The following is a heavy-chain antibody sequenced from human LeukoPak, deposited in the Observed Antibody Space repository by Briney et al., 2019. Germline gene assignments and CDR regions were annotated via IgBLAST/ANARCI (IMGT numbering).Heavy chain of an antibody. V-gene: IGHV4-59*01. D-gene: IGHD3-22*01. CDR3: ARVPYYYDSSGAFDV. J-gene: IGHJ3*01. CDR1: GGSISSYY. CDR2: IYYRGST. Sequence: PSETLSLTCTVSGGSISSYYWSWIRQPPGKGLEWIGYIYYRGSTSYNPPLKSRVTISVDTSKNQFSLKLSSVTAADTAVYFCARVPYYYDSSGAFDVWGLGTMVTVSS.